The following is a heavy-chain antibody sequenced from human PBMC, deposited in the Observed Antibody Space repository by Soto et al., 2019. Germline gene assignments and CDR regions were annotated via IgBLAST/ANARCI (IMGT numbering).Heavy chain of an antibody. Sequence: GGSLRLSCAASGFTLSSYAVNWVRQAPGKGLEWVAVISYDGSNKYYADSVKGRFTISRDNSKNTLYLQMNSLRAEDTAVYYCAKARGSGYDWCIDYWGHGTLVTVSS. CDR2: ISYDGSNK. V-gene: IGHV3-30*18. CDR3: AKARGSGYDWCIDY. D-gene: IGHD5-12*01. J-gene: IGHJ4*01. CDR1: GFTLSSYA.